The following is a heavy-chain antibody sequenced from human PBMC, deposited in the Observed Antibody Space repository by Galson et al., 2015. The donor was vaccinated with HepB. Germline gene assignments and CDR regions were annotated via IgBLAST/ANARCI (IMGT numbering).Heavy chain of an antibody. V-gene: IGHV3-23*01. CDR3: AKDYSPGSGYDIDD. D-gene: IGHD5-12*01. CDR2: ISPSGHTT. Sequence: SLRLSCAASGFTYNSYAMSWFRQAPGKGLEWVSTISPSGHTTDYADSVKGRFTISRDSSKNTVYLQMNSLRVEDTAVYYCAKDYSPGSGYDIDDWGQGTLVTVSS. CDR1: GFTYNSYA. J-gene: IGHJ4*02.